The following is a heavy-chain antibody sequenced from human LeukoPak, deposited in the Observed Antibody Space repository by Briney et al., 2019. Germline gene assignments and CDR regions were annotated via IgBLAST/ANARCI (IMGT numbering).Heavy chain of an antibody. V-gene: IGHV3-33*01. D-gene: IGHD5-18*01. CDR2: IWYDGSNK. Sequence: GRSLRLSCAASGFTFSSYGMHWVRQAPGKGLEWVAVIWYDGSNKYYADSGKGRFTISRDNSKNTLYLQMNSLRAEDTAVYYCAREDHSGYSYGFNGMDVWGQGTTVTVSS. CDR1: GFTFSSYG. CDR3: AREDHSGYSYGFNGMDV. J-gene: IGHJ6*02.